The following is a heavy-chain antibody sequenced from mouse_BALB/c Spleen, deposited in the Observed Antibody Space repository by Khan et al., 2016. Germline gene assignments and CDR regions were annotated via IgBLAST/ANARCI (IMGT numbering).Heavy chain of an antibody. CDR3: TRDRDWYFDV. V-gene: IGHV1-5*01. J-gene: IGHJ1*01. Sequence: VQLKQSGTVLARPGASVKMSCKASGYSFTSYWMHWVKQRPGQGLEWIGGIYPGTSDTSYNQKFKGKAKLTAVTSASTAYMEFSSLTNEDSADYYCTRDRDWYFDVWGAGTTVTVSS. CDR1: GYSFTSYW. CDR2: IYPGTSDT.